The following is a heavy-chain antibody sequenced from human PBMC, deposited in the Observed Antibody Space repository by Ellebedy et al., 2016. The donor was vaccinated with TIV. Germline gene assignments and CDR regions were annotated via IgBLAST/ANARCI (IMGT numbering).Heavy chain of an antibody. CDR3: ARDLASTIMLIPAAGPFDY. J-gene: IGHJ4*02. Sequence: MPSETLSLTCAVSGGSIGDSFSSTHYYWAWIRQPPGKGLEYIGGISSGGSTQYSPSLKSRVTISVDTSKNNFSLRLSSLTAADTAVYYCARDLASTIMLIPAAGPFDYWGQGTLVTVSS. CDR1: GGSIGDSFSSTHYY. CDR2: ISSGGST. V-gene: IGHV4-39*07. D-gene: IGHD3-16*01.